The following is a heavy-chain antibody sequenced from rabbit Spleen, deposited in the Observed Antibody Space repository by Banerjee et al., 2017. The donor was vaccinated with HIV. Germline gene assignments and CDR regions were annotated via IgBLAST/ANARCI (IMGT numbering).Heavy chain of an antibody. J-gene: IGHJ3*01. CDR1: GFSFSSSDY. Sequence: QSLEESGGDLVKPGASLTLNCTASGFSFSSSDYMCWVRQAPGKGLEWISCIAGSSSGFTYSATWAKGRFTCSKTSSTTVTLEMTSLTVADTATFFCGRAGEGGYGYLALWVQGTLVTVS. V-gene: IGHV1S40*01. CDR2: IAGSSSGFT. CDR3: GRAGEGGYGYLAL. D-gene: IGHD2-1*01.